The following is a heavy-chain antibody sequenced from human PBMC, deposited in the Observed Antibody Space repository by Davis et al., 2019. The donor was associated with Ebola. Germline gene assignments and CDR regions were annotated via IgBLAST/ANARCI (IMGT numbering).Heavy chain of an antibody. V-gene: IGHV3-30*18. CDR1: GFTFSSYG. D-gene: IGHD6-13*01. Sequence: GESLKISCAASGFTFSSYGMHWVRQAPGKGLEWVAVISYDGSNKYYADSVKGRFTISRDNSKNTLYLQMNSLRAEDTAVYYCAKVGSIAAAGTSYYYYYMDVWGKGTTVTVSS. CDR3: AKVGSIAAAGTSYYYYYMDV. CDR2: ISYDGSNK. J-gene: IGHJ6*03.